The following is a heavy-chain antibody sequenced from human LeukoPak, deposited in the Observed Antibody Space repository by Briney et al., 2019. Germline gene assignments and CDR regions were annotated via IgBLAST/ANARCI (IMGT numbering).Heavy chain of an antibody. Sequence: SETLSLTCSGSGCAIISYYWSWIRQPAGKGPDWIGRIYPTGNTDYNPSLKARVTMSTDLSKKQFSLRLRSVTAADTAVYYCARLKFYDSTGYSPGYYMDVWGKGTAVTVSS. CDR3: ARLKFYDSTGYSPGYYMDV. V-gene: IGHV4-4*07. CDR1: GCAIISYY. CDR2: IYPTGNT. D-gene: IGHD3-22*01. J-gene: IGHJ6*03.